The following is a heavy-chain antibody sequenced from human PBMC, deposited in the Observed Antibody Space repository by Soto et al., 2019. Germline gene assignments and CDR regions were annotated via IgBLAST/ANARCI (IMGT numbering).Heavy chain of an antibody. D-gene: IGHD6-25*01. V-gene: IGHV4-39*01. CDR2: IFYTGRT. CDR3: AGQTFTIAAASFGRSNWFDP. Sequence: SETLSLTCTISGGSISSPSHYFVCVRQPPGNGLEWIGSIFYTGRTYYTPSLKSRVSISVDTSKNQFSLNLSSVTAADTAVYFCAGQTFTIAAASFGRSNWFDPWGPGTLVTRLL. CDR1: GGSISSPSHY. J-gene: IGHJ5*02.